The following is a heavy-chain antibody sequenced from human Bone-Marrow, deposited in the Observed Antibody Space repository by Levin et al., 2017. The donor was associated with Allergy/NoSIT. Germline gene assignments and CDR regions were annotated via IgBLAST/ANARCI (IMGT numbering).Heavy chain of an antibody. CDR3: AREAAGVGAFDI. V-gene: IGHV4-30-2*01. CDR2: IDQRGDT. D-gene: IGHD3-10*01. J-gene: IGHJ3*02. Sequence: SETLSLTCDVSGGSIPSSGYSWNWIRQPPGKGLEWIGNIDQRGDTYYNPSLKSRVTISPDRSQKQFSLQLMSVTAADTAVYYCAREAAGVGAFDIWGQGKMVTVSS. CDR1: GGSIPSSGYS.